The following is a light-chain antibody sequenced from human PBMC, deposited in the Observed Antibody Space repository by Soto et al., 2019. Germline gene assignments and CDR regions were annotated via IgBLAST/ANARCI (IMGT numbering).Light chain of an antibody. V-gene: IGLV1-40*01. Sequence: QSVLTQPPSVSGAPGQRVTISCTGSSSNIGARYDVHWYQQLPGTAPKLIIYGNSDRPSGVPDRFSGSKSGTSASLAITGLQAEDEADYYCQSYDSSLRGYVFGTGNKLTVL. J-gene: IGLJ1*01. CDR2: GNS. CDR1: SSNIGARYD. CDR3: QSYDSSLRGYV.